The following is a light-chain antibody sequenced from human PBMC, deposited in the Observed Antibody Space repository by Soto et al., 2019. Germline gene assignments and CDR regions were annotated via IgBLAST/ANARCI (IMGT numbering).Light chain of an antibody. CDR3: QQYNNWPLT. CDR2: GAS. CDR1: QSVHSR. V-gene: IGKV3-15*01. Sequence: EIVMTQSPAALSVSPGDAATLSCRASQSVHSRLAWYQQKPGQAPRLLIYGASTRATGIPARFSGSGSGTEFTLTIRSLQSEDFAVYYCQQYNNWPLTFGQGTRLEI. J-gene: IGKJ5*01.